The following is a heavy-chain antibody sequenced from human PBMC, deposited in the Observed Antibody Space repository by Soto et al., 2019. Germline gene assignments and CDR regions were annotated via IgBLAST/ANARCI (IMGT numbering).Heavy chain of an antibody. CDR1: AFSLSTGGVG. V-gene: IGHV2-5*02. CDR3: IQSRCGGDCLQSYASYYYYGMDV. Sequence: SGPTLVNPTQTLTLTCTFSAFSLSTGGVGVGWIRQPPGKALEWLALIYWDDDKRYIPSLRSRLTITKDTSKNQVVLTMTNMDPVDTATYYCIQSRCGGDCLQSYASYYYYGMDVWGQGTTVTVSS. CDR2: IYWDDDK. J-gene: IGHJ6*02. D-gene: IGHD2-21*02.